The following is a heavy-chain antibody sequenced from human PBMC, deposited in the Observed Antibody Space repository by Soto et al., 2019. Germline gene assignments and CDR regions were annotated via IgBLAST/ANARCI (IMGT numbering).Heavy chain of an antibody. CDR1: GFTFNNYA. D-gene: IGHD2-8*02. Sequence: EVQLLESGGGLVQPGGSLRLSCAASGFTFNNYAMTWVRQAPGKGLEWVSTISGSDDSTYYADSVKGRRTISRDNAKNALYLQMGSLRAEDTALYYCVKDWTGDTCPCMDVWGQGTTVTVPS. CDR3: VKDWTGDTCPCMDV. CDR2: ISGSDDST. V-gene: IGHV3-23*01. J-gene: IGHJ6*01.